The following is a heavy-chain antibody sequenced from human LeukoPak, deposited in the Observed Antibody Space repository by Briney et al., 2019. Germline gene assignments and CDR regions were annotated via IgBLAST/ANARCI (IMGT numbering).Heavy chain of an antibody. CDR3: ASDRVFYGLDV. CDR1: GFTFSSYW. V-gene: IGHV3-74*01. CDR2: IKSDGSET. J-gene: IGHJ6*02. Sequence: GGSLRLSCAASGFTFSSYWMHWVRQAPGKGLMWVSRIKSDGSETSCADSVKGRFTISRDNARNTLYLQMNSLRPEDTAIYYCASDRVFYGLDVWGQGTTVTVSS.